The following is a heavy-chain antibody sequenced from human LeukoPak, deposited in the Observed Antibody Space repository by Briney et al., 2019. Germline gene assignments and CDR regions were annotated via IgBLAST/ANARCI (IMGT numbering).Heavy chain of an antibody. CDR2: INHSGST. D-gene: IGHD3-10*01. CDR3: ARGPTAVRGVIRFYYYMDV. Sequence: SETLSLTCADYGGSFSGAYWSWIRQAPGKGLEWIGEINHSGSTNYNPSLKSRVTMSLDTSKKQVSLKLNSVTAADTAVYYCARGPTAVRGVIRFYYYMDVWGKGTAVTVSS. V-gene: IGHV4-34*01. CDR1: GGSFSGAY. J-gene: IGHJ6*03.